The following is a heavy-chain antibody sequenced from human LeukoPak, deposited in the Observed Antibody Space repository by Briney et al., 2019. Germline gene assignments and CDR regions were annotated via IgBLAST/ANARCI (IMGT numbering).Heavy chain of an antibody. CDR2: INSDGSST. J-gene: IGHJ4*02. D-gene: IGHD1-26*01. CDR1: GFTFSSYW. Sequence: GGSLRLSCAASGFTFSSYWMHWVRQAPGKGLVWVSRINSDGSSTSYADSVKGRFTISRDNAKNTLYLQMNSLRAEDTAVYYCAKLVGEPLYYFDYWGQGTLVTVSS. CDR3: AKLVGEPLYYFDY. V-gene: IGHV3-74*01.